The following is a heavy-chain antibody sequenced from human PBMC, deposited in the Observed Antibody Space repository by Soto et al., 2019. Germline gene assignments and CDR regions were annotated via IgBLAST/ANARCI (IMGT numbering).Heavy chain of an antibody. J-gene: IGHJ4*02. CDR3: AQAWDYFDY. CDR1: GFTFSTSA. Sequence: PGGSLRLSCAASGFTFSTSAMSWVRQAPGRGLEWVSSITGSGFTTSYADSVKGRFTISRDNSKSTLYLQMNSLRAGDTAVYYCAQAWDYFDYWGQGTQVTVS. CDR2: ITGSGFTT. D-gene: IGHD7-27*01. V-gene: IGHV3-23*01.